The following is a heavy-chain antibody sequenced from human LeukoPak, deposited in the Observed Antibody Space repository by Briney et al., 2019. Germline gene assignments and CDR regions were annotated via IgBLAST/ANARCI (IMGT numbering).Heavy chain of an antibody. CDR3: ASNLWFGELLSDY. Sequence: SETLSLTCAVPGYSISSGYYWGWIRQPPGKGLEWIGSIYHSGSTYYNPSLKSRVTISVDTSKNQFSLKLSSVTAADTAVYYCASNLWFGELLSDYWGQGTLVTVSS. CDR1: GYSISSGYY. J-gene: IGHJ4*02. V-gene: IGHV4-38-2*01. D-gene: IGHD3-10*01. CDR2: IYHSGST.